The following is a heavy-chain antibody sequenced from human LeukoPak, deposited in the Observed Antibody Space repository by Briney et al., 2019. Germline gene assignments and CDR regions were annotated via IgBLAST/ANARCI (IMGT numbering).Heavy chain of an antibody. V-gene: IGHV1-46*01. CDR3: ARDLYYDSSGYYSQRAFDI. CDR1: GYTFTSYY. CDR2: INPSGGST. Sequence: ASVKVSCKASGYTFTSYYMHWVRQAPGQGLEWMGIINPSGGSTSYAQKFRGRVTMTRDTSTSTVYMELSSLRSEDTAVYYCARDLYYDSSGYYSQRAFDIWGQGTMVTVSS. D-gene: IGHD3-22*01. J-gene: IGHJ3*02.